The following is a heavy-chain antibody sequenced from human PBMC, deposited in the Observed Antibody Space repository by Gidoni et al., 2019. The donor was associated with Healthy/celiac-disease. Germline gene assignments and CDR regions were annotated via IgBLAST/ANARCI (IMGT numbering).Heavy chain of an antibody. Sequence: EVQLVESGGGLVQPGRSLRLSCAGSGFTFDYYAMHWVRPAPGKGLEWVSGISWNSGSIGYADSVNGRFTISRDNAKNSLYLQMNSLRAEDTALYYCAKDIRATVAYYGMDVWGQGTTVTVSS. J-gene: IGHJ6*02. CDR2: ISWNSGSI. V-gene: IGHV3-9*01. D-gene: IGHD4-17*01. CDR1: GFTFDYYA. CDR3: AKDIRATVAYYGMDV.